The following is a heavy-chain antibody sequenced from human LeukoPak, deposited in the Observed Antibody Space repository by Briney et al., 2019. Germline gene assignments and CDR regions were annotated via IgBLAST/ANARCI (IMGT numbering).Heavy chain of an antibody. Sequence: PSETLSLTCTVSGGSISSYYWGWIRQPPGKGLEWIGSIHYNENNYYNPSLKSRVTISADTSKNQFSLRLTSVTAADTAVYYCARHVTDYGGSRHGYNWFDPWGQGTLVTVSS. V-gene: IGHV4-39*01. J-gene: IGHJ5*02. CDR3: ARHVTDYGGSRHGYNWFDP. CDR2: IHYNENN. CDR1: GGSISSYY. D-gene: IGHD4-23*01.